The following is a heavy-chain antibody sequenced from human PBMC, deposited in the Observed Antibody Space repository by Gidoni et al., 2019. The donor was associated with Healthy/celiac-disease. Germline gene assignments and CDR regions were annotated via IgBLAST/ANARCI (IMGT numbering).Heavy chain of an antibody. Sequence: QVQLVQSGAEVKKPGSSVKASCKASAGTFSSYAISWVRQAPGQGLEWMGGIIPIFGTANYAHKCQGRVTITADESTSTAYMELSSLRSEDTAVYYCARVGSWGATDYWGQGTLVTVSS. V-gene: IGHV1-69*01. D-gene: IGHD1-26*01. CDR1: AGTFSSYA. CDR2: IIPIFGTA. J-gene: IGHJ4*02. CDR3: ARVGSWGATDY.